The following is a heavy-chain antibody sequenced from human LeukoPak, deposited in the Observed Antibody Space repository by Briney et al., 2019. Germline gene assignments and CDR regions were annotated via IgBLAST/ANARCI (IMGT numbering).Heavy chain of an antibody. Sequence: GGSLRLSCAASGFTFSTYAMSWVRQAPGKGLEWVSAISGSGGTTYYADSVKGRFTISRNNSNTTLYVQMNSLRAEDTAVYYCAKRNGDYWGQGTLVTVSS. CDR2: ISGSGGTT. D-gene: IGHD2-8*01. J-gene: IGHJ4*02. CDR1: GFTFSTYA. V-gene: IGHV3-23*01. CDR3: AKRNGDY.